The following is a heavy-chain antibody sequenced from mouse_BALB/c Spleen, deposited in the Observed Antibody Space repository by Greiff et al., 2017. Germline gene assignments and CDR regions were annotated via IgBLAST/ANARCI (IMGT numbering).Heavy chain of an antibody. CDR3: ARDYYDYDAWFAY. CDR2: ISSGSSTI. Sequence: DVKLVESGGGLVQPGGSRKLSCAASGFTFSSFGMHWVRQAPEKGLEWVAYISSGSSTIYYADTVKGRFTISRDNPKNTLFLQMTSLRSEDTAMYYCARDYYDYDAWFAYWGQGTLVTVSA. J-gene: IGHJ3*01. V-gene: IGHV5-17*02. D-gene: IGHD2-4*01. CDR1: GFTFSSFG.